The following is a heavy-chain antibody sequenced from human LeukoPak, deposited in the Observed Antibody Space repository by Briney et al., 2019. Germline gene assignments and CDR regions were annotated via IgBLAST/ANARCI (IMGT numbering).Heavy chain of an antibody. D-gene: IGHD4-17*01. CDR3: AAVLDYGDYGDNAFDI. J-gene: IGHJ3*02. CDR2: IVVGSGNK. CDR1: GFTFTSSA. Sequence: ASVKVSCKASGFTFTSSAMQWVRQARGQRLEWIGWIVVGSGNKNYAQKFQERVTITRDMSTSTAYMELSSLRSEDTAVYYCAAVLDYGDYGDNAFDIWGQGTMVTVSS. V-gene: IGHV1-58*02.